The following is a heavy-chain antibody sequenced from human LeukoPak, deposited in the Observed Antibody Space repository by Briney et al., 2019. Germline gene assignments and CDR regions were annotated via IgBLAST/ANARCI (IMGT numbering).Heavy chain of an antibody. CDR2: IWYDGSNK. Sequence: GGSLRLSCAASGFSFSTFWMSWVRQAPGKGLEWVAVIWYDGSNKYYADSVKGRFTISRDNSKNTLYLQMNSLRAEDTAVYYCARDRGGLDYWGQGTLVTVSS. D-gene: IGHD4-23*01. CDR1: GFSFSTFW. J-gene: IGHJ4*02. CDR3: ARDRGGLDY. V-gene: IGHV3-33*08.